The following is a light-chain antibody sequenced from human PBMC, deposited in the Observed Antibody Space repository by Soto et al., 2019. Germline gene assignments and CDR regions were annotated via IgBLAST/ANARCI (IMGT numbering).Light chain of an antibody. Sequence: QSVLTQPPSVSAAPGQQVTISCSGSTSNIGNHYVSWYQQLPGRAPKLLIYDNYQRPSGIPDRFSASWSDTSATLGIVGLQPGDEADYYCGSWDGALNSWGFGGGAKLTVL. CDR2: DNY. V-gene: IGLV1-51*01. J-gene: IGLJ3*02. CDR1: TSNIGNHY. CDR3: GSWDGALNSWG.